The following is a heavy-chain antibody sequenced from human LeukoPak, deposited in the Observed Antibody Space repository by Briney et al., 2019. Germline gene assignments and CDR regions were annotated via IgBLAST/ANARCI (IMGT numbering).Heavy chain of an antibody. Sequence: QSGGSLRLSCTASGFTFGDYAMTWFRQAPGKGLEWVTFIRSKAYGGTTEYAASVKGRFTISRDDSKSIAYLQMNSLKTEDTAVYYCATDHGSTSCYCGASDLWGQGTRVIVSS. J-gene: IGHJ3*01. V-gene: IGHV3-49*03. D-gene: IGHD2-2*01. CDR3: ATDHGSTSCYCGASDL. CDR2: IRSKAYGGTT. CDR1: GFTFGDYA.